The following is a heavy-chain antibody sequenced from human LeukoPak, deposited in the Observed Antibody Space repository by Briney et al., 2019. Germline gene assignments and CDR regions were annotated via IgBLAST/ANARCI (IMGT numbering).Heavy chain of an antibody. CDR3: GRRLFIDGWYKT. CDR1: GGSFSGYY. J-gene: IGHJ4*02. CDR2: INHSGST. Sequence: SETLSLTCAVYGGSFSGYYWSWIRQPPGKGLEWIGEINHSGSTNYNPSLKSRVIISRDTSKNEVSLKLTSVTAADTAVYFCGRRLFIDGWYKTWGQGTLVSVSP. D-gene: IGHD1-1*01. V-gene: IGHV4-34*01.